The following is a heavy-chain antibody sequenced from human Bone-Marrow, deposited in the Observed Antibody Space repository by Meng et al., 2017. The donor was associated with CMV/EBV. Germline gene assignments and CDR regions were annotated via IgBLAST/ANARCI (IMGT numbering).Heavy chain of an antibody. CDR2: TRNKADGENT. J-gene: IGHJ4*02. D-gene: IGHD2-2*02. Sequence: LSLTCAASGFTFSSYSMNWVRQAPGKGLEWVGRTRNKADGENTDYAASVKGRFTISRDDSKNSLYLQMNSLKTEDTAVYYCARDRHCSSPTCYTGFDYWGQGTLVTVSS. V-gene: IGHV3-72*01. CDR3: ARDRHCSSPTCYTGFDY. CDR1: GFTFSSYS.